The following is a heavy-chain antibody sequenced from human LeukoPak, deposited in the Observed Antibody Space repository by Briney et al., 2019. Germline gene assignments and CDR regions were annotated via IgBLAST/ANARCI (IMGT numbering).Heavy chain of an antibody. V-gene: IGHV4-59*12. CDR1: GGSISDYY. Sequence: SETLSLTCTVSGGSISDYYWSWIRQSPGKGLEWIGYIYYSGSTNYNPSLKSRVTISVDTSKNQFSLKLRSVTAADTAVYYCARGWTAGIAAHWGQGTLVTVSS. CDR2: IYYSGST. D-gene: IGHD6-13*01. CDR3: ARGWTAGIAAH. J-gene: IGHJ4*02.